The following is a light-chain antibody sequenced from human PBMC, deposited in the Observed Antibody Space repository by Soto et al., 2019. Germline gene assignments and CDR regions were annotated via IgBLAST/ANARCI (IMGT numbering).Light chain of an antibody. CDR2: DSA. V-gene: IGKV1-33*01. CDR3: HQYDYLPQV. Sequence: DLQMTQSPSSLSASVGDTVTIACQASQDISNHLNWYQQKPGNAPKLLIYDSAYLETGVPSRFSGSGSGTDFIFTISNLQAEDVATYFCHQYDYLPQVFGGGTKVEIK. J-gene: IGKJ4*01. CDR1: QDISNH.